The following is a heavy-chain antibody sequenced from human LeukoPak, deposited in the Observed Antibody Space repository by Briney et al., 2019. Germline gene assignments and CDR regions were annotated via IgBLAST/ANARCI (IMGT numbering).Heavy chain of an antibody. CDR2: FDPEDGET. V-gene: IGHV1-24*01. CDR1: GYTLTDLS. J-gene: IGHJ3*02. Sequence: ASVKVSCKVSGYTLTDLSMHWVRHTPGTGLEWMGGFDPEDGETLYAQKFQGRVTMTEDTSTDTAYMELSSLRSEDTAVYYCALLSGTDGFDIWGRGTLVTVSS. CDR3: ALLSGTDGFDI. D-gene: IGHD2-21*01.